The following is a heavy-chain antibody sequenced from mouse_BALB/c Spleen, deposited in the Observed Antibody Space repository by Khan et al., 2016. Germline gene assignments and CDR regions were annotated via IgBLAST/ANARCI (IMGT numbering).Heavy chain of an antibody. J-gene: IGHJ1*01. Sequence: EVELVESGGGLVQPGGSLKLSCAASGFTFSNYDMSWVRQTPDKRLELVAIINSNGGSTYYPDSVKGRFTTSRDNAKNTLYIQMSRLKSEDTAMYYCARARGQGPRYFDVWGAGTTVTVSS. D-gene: IGHD6-1*01. CDR1: GFTFSNYD. CDR2: INSNGGST. CDR3: ARARGQGPRYFDV. V-gene: IGHV5-6-3*01.